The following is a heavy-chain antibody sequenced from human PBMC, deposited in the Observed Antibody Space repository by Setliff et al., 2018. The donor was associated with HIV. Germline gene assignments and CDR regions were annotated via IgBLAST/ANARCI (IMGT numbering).Heavy chain of an antibody. J-gene: IGHJ4*02. CDR3: ARDHIAARSVDY. Sequence: ASVKVSCKTFGYSFTAYQMHWLRQAPGQGLEWMGRINRDNGGIDYAQKFQGRVTMSRDTSTNTVYMELSSLRSEDTAVYYCARDHIAARSVDYWGQGTLVTVSS. CDR1: GYSFTAYQ. CDR2: INRDNGGI. V-gene: IGHV1-2*06. D-gene: IGHD6-6*01.